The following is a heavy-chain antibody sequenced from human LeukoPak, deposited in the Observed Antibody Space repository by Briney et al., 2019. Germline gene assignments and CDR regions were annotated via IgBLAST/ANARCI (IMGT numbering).Heavy chain of an antibody. CDR3: AREIGPRGYSYGHLDY. CDR2: ISYDGRYK. J-gene: IGHJ4*02. CDR1: GFNFSSYA. D-gene: IGHD5-18*01. V-gene: IGHV3-30*04. Sequence: GRSLRLSCAASGFNFSSYAMHWVRQAPGKGLEWVAVISYDGRYKYYADSVKGRLIISRDDSKNTLYLQMNSLRAEDTAVYYCAREIGPRGYSYGHLDYWGQGTLVTVSS.